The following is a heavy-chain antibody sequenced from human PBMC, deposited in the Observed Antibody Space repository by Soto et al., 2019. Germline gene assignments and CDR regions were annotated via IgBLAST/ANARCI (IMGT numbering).Heavy chain of an antibody. CDR2: IYYSGST. V-gene: IGHV4-31*03. Sequence: PSETLSLTCTVSGGSIISCGYYWSWIRQHPGKGLEWIGYIYYSGSTYYNPSLKRRVTISVDTSKNQFSLKLSSVTAADTAVYYCARDLTISWGFSSWGQGTLVTVSS. CDR3: ARDLTISWGFSS. CDR1: GGSIISCGYY. J-gene: IGHJ5*01. D-gene: IGHD3-3*01.